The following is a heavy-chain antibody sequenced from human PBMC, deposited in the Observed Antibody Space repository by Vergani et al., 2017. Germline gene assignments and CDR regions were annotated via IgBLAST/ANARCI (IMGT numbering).Heavy chain of an antibody. CDR2: VMPSGMT. J-gene: IGHJ6*03. CDR1: GFSVSNSDYF. V-gene: IGHV4-61*02. CDR3: ARYRLGYLDV. Sequence: QVQLQESGPGVVKPSQTLSLTCTVSGFSVSNSDYFWTWIRQPAGKGLEWIGRVMPSGMTNYNPSLESRVTMSVDTSKDHVSLRLDSVTVADTAVYYCARYRLGYLDVWGKGTTVIVSS. D-gene: IGHD3-16*02.